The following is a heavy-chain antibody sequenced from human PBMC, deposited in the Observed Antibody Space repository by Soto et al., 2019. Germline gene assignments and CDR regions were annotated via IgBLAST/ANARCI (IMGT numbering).Heavy chain of an antibody. Sequence: QMQLVQSGPEVKKPGTSVKVSCKASGITFNRSAIQWVRQARGQRLEWVGWIVVGSNNRDYAQKFQERVTITSDMSTSTVYMELSSLSSEDTAVYYCAAVQESPYSMGIWGQGITVTVSS. CDR2: IVVGSNNR. D-gene: IGHD2-15*01. CDR3: AAVQESPYSMGI. CDR1: GITFNRSA. V-gene: IGHV1-58*02. J-gene: IGHJ6*02.